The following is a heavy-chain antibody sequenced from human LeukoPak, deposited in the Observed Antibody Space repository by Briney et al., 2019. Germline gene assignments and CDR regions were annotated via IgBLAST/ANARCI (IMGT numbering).Heavy chain of an antibody. V-gene: IGHV5-51*01. D-gene: IGHD2-15*01. CDR1: GYSFNSYW. CDR3: GRLTYCSGASCYLHY. Sequence: GESLQIFCKGSGYSFNSYWICWVRQMPGTGLEWMGIIYPGDSDSRYSPPFQGQVTISVDKSISTAYLQWSGLKASDTAMYYCGRLTYCSGASCYLHYWGQGTLVTVPS. CDR2: IYPGDSDS. J-gene: IGHJ4*02.